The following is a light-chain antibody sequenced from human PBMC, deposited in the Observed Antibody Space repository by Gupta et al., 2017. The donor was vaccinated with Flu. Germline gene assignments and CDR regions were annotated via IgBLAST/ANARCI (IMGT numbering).Light chain of an antibody. CDR1: QSIGSY. CDR3: QQSYSTPHT. CDR2: AAS. Sequence: LSASVGDSVTVTCRASQSIGSYLNWYQQKIGKAPKFLIYAASSLQSGVSSRFSGSGSGTAGTDFTLTISSLQPDDFAIYYCQQSYSTPHTFGQGTKLDIK. V-gene: IGKV1-39*01. J-gene: IGKJ2*01.